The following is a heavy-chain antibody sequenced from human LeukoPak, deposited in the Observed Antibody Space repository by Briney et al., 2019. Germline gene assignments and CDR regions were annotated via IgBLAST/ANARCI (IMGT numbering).Heavy chain of an antibody. D-gene: IGHD3-16*01. CDR1: GGSFSGYY. J-gene: IGHJ4*02. CDR3: AGDAAEAGAERGLDY. Sequence: PSETLSLTCAVYGGSFSGYYWSWIRQPPGKGLEWIGEINHSGSTNYNPSLKSRVTISVNTSKNQFSLKLSSGTAADTAGYYCAGDAAEAGAERGLDYWGQGTLVTVSS. CDR2: INHSGST. V-gene: IGHV4-34*01.